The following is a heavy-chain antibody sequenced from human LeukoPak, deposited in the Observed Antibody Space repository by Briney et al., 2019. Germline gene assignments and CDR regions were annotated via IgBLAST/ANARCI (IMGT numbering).Heavy chain of an antibody. V-gene: IGHV3-7*01. CDR1: GFTFSSLV. CDR3: ARDIEQLGHHDY. D-gene: IGHD6-6*01. CDR2: IKQDGSEK. Sequence: GRSLRLSCAASGFTFSSLVMHWVRQAPGKGLEWVANIKQDGSEKYYVDSVKGRFTISRDNAKNSLYLQMNSLRAEDTAVYYCARDIEQLGHHDYWGQGTLVTVSS. J-gene: IGHJ4*02.